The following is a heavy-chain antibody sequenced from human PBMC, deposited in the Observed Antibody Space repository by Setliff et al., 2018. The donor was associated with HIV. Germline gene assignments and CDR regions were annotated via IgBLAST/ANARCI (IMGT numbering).Heavy chain of an antibody. D-gene: IGHD2-15*01. Sequence: ASVKVSCKASGGTFSNYGMSWVRQAPGQGLEWMGGIIPISGTANYAQKFQGRVTITTDESTSTVYMELSSLRSEDTAVYYCARVRYCSGGSCYGGEYWFDPWGQGTLVTVSS. CDR1: GGTFSNYG. CDR2: IIPISGTA. V-gene: IGHV1-69*05. J-gene: IGHJ5*02. CDR3: ARVRYCSGGSCYGGEYWFDP.